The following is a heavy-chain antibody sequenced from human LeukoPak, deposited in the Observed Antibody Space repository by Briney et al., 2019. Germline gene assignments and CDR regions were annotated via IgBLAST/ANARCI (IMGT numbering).Heavy chain of an antibody. CDR1: GFTFSTYW. J-gene: IGHJ4*02. Sequence: GGSLRLSCAASGFTFSTYWMSWVRQAPGKGLEWVANIKQDGSEKYYVDSVKGRFTISRDNAKNSLYLLMNSLRAEDTAMYYCARDSAGNDYWGQGTLVTVSS. CDR3: ARDSAGNDY. CDR2: IKQDGSEK. V-gene: IGHV3-7*01. D-gene: IGHD6-13*01.